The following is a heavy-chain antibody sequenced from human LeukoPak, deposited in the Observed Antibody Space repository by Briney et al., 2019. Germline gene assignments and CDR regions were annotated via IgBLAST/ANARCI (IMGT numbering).Heavy chain of an antibody. J-gene: IGHJ4*02. CDR1: GFTFDDYA. V-gene: IGHV3-9*01. D-gene: IGHD6-13*01. CDR2: ISWNSGSI. Sequence: QTGGSLRLSCAASGFTFDDYAMHWVRQAPGKGLEWVSGISWNSGSIGYADSVKGRFTISRDNAKNSLYLQMNSLRAEDTALYYCAKDKAKSSSWSSVFDYWGQGILVTVSS. CDR3: AKDKAKSSSWSSVFDY.